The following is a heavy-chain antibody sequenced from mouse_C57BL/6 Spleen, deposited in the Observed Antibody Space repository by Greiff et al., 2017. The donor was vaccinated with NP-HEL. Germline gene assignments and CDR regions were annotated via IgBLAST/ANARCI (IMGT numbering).Heavy chain of an antibody. V-gene: IGHV1-39*01. D-gene: IGHD2-2*01. CDR3: ARWDGYEGVYAMDY. CDR2: INPNYGTT. CDR1: GYSFTDYN. J-gene: IGHJ4*01. Sequence: EVKLQQSGPELVKPGASVKISCKASGYSFTDYNMNWVKQSNGKSLEWIGVINPNYGTTSYNQKFKGKATLTVDQSSSTAYMQLNSLTSEDSAVYYCARWDGYEGVYAMDYWGQGTSVTVSS.